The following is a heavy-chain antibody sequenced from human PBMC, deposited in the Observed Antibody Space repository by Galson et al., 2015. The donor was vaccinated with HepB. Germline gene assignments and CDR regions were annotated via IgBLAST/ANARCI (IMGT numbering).Heavy chain of an antibody. Sequence: SLRLSCAASGFTFSSYGMHWARQAPGKGLEWVAVISYDGSNKYYADSVKGRFTISRDNSKNTLYLQMNSLRAEDTAVYYCAREYYYDSSGYYLAPYYYYGMDVWGQGTTVTVSS. CDR3: AREYYYDSSGYYLAPYYYYGMDV. CDR2: ISYDGSNK. V-gene: IGHV3-30*19. D-gene: IGHD3-22*01. CDR1: GFTFSSYG. J-gene: IGHJ6*02.